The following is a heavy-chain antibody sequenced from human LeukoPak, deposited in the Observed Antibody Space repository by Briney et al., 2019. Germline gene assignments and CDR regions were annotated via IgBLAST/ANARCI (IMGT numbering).Heavy chain of an antibody. CDR3: AKLVGSLKVGYYYYGMDV. J-gene: IGHJ6*02. V-gene: IGHV3-23*01. D-gene: IGHD2-15*01. CDR1: GFTFSSYA. CDR2: ISGSGGST. Sequence: SGGSLRLSCAASGFTFSSYAMSWVRQAPGKGLEWVSAISGSGGSTYYADSVKGRFTISRDNSKNTLYLQMNSLRAEDTAVYYCAKLVGSLKVGYYYYGMDVWGQGTTVTVSS.